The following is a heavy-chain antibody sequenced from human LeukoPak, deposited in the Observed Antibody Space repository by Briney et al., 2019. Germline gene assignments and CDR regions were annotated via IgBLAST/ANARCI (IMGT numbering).Heavy chain of an antibody. CDR3: ARDRSSSSWYIRRMYNWFDP. D-gene: IGHD6-13*01. CDR2: ISAYNGNT. CDR1: GYTFTSYG. V-gene: IGHV1-18*01. Sequence: GASVKVSCKASGYTFTSYGISWVRQAPGQGLEWMGWISAYNGNTNYAQKLQGRVIMTTDTSTSTAYMELRSLRSDDTAVYYCARDRSSSSWYIRRMYNWFDPWGQGTLVTVSS. J-gene: IGHJ5*02.